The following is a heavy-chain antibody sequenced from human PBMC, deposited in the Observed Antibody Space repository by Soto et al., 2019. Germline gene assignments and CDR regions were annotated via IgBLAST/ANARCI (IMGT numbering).Heavy chain of an antibody. CDR3: ARDGLCTHGICPPGD. CDR1: GFTFRTYG. CDR2: VWYDGTAK. D-gene: IGHD2-8*01. Sequence: QVQLVESGGGVVQPGTSLRLSCAASGFTFRTYGMHWVRQAPGKGLEWVAVVWYDGTAKYKADSVKGRFTISRDNSKRMVYLPMNGLRVDDTAVYYCARDGLCTHGICPPGDWCQGTLVTVSS. J-gene: IGHJ4*02. V-gene: IGHV3-33*01.